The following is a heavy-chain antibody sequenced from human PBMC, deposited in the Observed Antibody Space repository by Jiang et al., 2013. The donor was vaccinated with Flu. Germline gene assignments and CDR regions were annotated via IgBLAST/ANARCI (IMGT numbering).Heavy chain of an antibody. Sequence: KASGYTFTSYAMNWVRQAPGQGLEWMGWINTNTGNPTYAQGFTGRFVFSLDTSVSTAYLQISSLKAEDTAVYYCASYPPRLAGYSSGWHGPRNWFDPWGQGTLVTVSS. CDR2: INTNTGNP. J-gene: IGHJ5*02. V-gene: IGHV7-4-1*02. CDR1: GYTFTSYA. CDR3: ASYPPRLAGYSSGWHGPRNWFDP. D-gene: IGHD6-19*01.